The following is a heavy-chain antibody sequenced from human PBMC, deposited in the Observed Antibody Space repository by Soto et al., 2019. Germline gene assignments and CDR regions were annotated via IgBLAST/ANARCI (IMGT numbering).Heavy chain of an antibody. CDR2: IWYDGSNK. CDR3: ARDGQQRAPYALDV. D-gene: IGHD6-13*01. J-gene: IGHJ6*02. Sequence: QVQLVESGGGVVQPGTSLRLSCTTSGFTFSNHAMHWVRQAPGKGLEWVAQIWYDGSNKYYADSVKGRFTISRDNSRNMVYVQMNSLRVEDTAVYYCARDGQQRAPYALDVWGQGTSVTVSS. CDR1: GFTFSNHA. V-gene: IGHV3-33*01.